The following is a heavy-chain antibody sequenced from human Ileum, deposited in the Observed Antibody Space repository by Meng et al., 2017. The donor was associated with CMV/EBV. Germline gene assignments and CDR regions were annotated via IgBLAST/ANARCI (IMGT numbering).Heavy chain of an antibody. CDR3: ARGWASDYFDY. Sequence: SGAASGFAFSDYYMSWIRQAPGKGLEWVSYISFSGSTIYYADSVKGRFTISRDNAKNSLYLQMSSLGVEDTAVYYCARGWASDYFDYWGQGTLVTVSS. D-gene: IGHD5-24*01. CDR1: GFAFSDYY. CDR2: ISFSGSTI. J-gene: IGHJ4*02. V-gene: IGHV3-11*04.